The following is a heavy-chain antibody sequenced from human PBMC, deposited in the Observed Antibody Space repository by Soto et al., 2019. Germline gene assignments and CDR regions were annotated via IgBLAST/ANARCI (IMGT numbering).Heavy chain of an antibody. Sequence: QVQLQQWGAGLLKPSETLSLTCAVYGGSFSDYYWTWIRQSPGEGLEWIAEINPSGNTNYNPSLKSRVTISVDTSKNQFSLRLSDVTAADTAVYYCARVRRYFDWLSHHWFDPWGQGTLVTVSS. V-gene: IGHV4-34*01. CDR1: GGSFSDYY. CDR3: ARVRRYFDWLSHHWFDP. D-gene: IGHD3-9*01. CDR2: INPSGNT. J-gene: IGHJ5*02.